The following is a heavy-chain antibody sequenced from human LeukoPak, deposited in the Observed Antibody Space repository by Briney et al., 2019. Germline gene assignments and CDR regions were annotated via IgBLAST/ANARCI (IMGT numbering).Heavy chain of an antibody. CDR1: GFTFSSSA. CDR2: ITGAGGGA. V-gene: IGHV3-23*01. Sequence: GGSLRLSCAASGFTFSSSAMSWVRQAPGKGLEWVSSITGAGGGAYYPDSVKGRFTISRDNSKNTLFLQMNSLRAEDMAVYYCARIEWERLGRAFDIWGQGTMVTVSS. J-gene: IGHJ3*02. D-gene: IGHD1-26*01. CDR3: ARIEWERLGRAFDI.